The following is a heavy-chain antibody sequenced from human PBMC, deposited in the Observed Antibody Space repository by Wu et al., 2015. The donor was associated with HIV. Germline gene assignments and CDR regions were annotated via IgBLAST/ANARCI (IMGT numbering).Heavy chain of an antibody. D-gene: IGHD5-12*01. CDR2: MSPNTGSR. J-gene: IGHJ3*01. CDR1: IRLSLVM. CDR3: VLATISAFDF. V-gene: IGHV1-8*01. Sequence: QVQLIQSGARKLRSLGPSMKGLLQGFWIRLSLVMIVNWVRQAPGQGPEWMGWMSPNTGSRGYMEKFAGRITLTRDTSINTAFMELRSLTSEDTAVYYCVLATISAFDFWGQGTLVTVSS.